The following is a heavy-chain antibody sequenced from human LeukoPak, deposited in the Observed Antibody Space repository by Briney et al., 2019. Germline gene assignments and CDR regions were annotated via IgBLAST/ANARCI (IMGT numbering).Heavy chain of an antibody. CDR3: AGRGMDV. CDR2: ISGRGASK. Sequence: GGSLRLSCAVSGLTFNNYAMSWVRQAPGKGLEWVSGISGRGASKYYADSVKGRFTISRDNSKNTLYLQMNSLRAEDTAVYYCAGRGMDVWGKGTTVTISS. V-gene: IGHV3-23*01. D-gene: IGHD3-10*01. CDR1: GLTFNNYA. J-gene: IGHJ6*03.